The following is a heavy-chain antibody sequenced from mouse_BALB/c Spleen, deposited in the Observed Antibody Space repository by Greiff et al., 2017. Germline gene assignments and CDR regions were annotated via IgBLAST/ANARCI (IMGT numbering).Heavy chain of an antibody. D-gene: IGHD6-5*01. J-gene: IGHJ4*01. V-gene: IGHV14-3*02. CDR3: ARSYWN. CDR1: GFNIKDTY. CDR2: IDPANGNT. Sequence: VHVKQSGAELVKPGASVKLSCTASGFNIKDTYMHWVKQRPEQGLEWIGRIDPANGNTKYDPKFQGKATITADTSSNTAYLQLSSLTSEDTAVYYCARSYWNWGQGTSVTVSS.